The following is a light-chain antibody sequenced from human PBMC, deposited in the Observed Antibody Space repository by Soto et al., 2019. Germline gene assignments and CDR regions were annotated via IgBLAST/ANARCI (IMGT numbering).Light chain of an antibody. CDR2: GNS. CDR3: QSYDSSLGGSV. CDR1: SSNIGAGYD. Sequence: QSVLTQPPSVSGAPGQRVTISCTGNSSNIGAGYDVHWYQQLPGTAPKLLIYGNSNRPSGVPDRFSGSKSGTSASLAITGLQAEDEADYYCQSYDSSLGGSVFGTGTKLPS. V-gene: IGLV1-40*01. J-gene: IGLJ1*01.